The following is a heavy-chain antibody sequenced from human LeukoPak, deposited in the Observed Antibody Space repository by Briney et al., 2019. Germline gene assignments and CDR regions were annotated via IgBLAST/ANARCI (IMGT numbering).Heavy chain of an antibody. D-gene: IGHD1-26*01. CDR2: TYYRSKWSN. V-gene: IGHV6-1*01. Sequence: SQTLSLTCAISGDSFSTNSATWTWLRQSPSRGLEWLGRTYYRSKWSNDYAVSMKSRITINPDTSENQFSLQLNSVTPEDTAVYYCARLVGASWFDSWGQGTLVTVSS. CDR1: GDSFSTNSAT. J-gene: IGHJ5*01. CDR3: ARLVGASWFDS.